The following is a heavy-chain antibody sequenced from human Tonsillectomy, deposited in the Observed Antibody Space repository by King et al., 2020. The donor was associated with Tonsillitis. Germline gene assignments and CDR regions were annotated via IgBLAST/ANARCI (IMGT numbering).Heavy chain of an antibody. D-gene: IGHD3-3*01. CDR2: ISWNSGGT. J-gene: IGHJ4*02. Sequence: QLVESGGGLVQPGRSLRLSCAASGFTFDDYAMHWVRQAPGKGLDWVSGISWNSGGTGYADSVKGRFTISRDNAKNSLYLQMNSLRAEDTALYYCAKDTRALYDFWTGSFDYWGQGTLVTVSS. CDR3: AKDTRALYDFWTGSFDY. CDR1: GFTFDDYA. V-gene: IGHV3-9*01.